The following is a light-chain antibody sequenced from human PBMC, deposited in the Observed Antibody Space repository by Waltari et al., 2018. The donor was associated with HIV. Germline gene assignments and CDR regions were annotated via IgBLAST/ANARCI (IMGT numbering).Light chain of an antibody. CDR2: GTS. V-gene: IGLV1-40*01. J-gene: IGLJ3*02. CDR1: SSNIGAGYD. CDR3: QSYDSSLSGKV. Sequence: QSVLTQPPSVSGAPGPRVTIPCTGRSSNIGAGYDVHWYKQLPGTAPKLLIYGTSNRPSGVPDRCSASKSGTSASLAITGLQAEDEADYYCQSYDSSLSGKVFGGGTKLTVL.